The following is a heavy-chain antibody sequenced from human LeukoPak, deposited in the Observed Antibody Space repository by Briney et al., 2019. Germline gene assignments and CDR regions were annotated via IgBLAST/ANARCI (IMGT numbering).Heavy chain of an antibody. V-gene: IGHV1-24*01. CDR2: FDPEDGET. J-gene: IGHJ4*02. CDR3: ATGLINGYSVPFDY. D-gene: IGHD5-24*01. Sequence: ASVKVSCKVSGYTLTELSMHWVRQAPGKGLEWMGGFDPEDGETIYAQKFQGRVTMTEDTSTDTAYMELSSLRSEDTAVYYCATGLINGYSVPFDYWGRGTLVTVSS. CDR1: GYTLTELS.